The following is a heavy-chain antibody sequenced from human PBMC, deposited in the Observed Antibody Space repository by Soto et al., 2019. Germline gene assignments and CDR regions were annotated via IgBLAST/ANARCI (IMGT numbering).Heavy chain of an antibody. D-gene: IGHD3-9*01. CDR3: VKDLSPYGNTWHPFDS. J-gene: IGHJ4*02. CDR1: GFTFTNYA. V-gene: IGHV3-9*01. Sequence: EVQLLESGGGLVQPGRSLRLSCAASGFTFTNYAMHWVRQAPGKGLEWVTGINWKSGTMGYADSVKGRFTISRDNAKNSLYLQMNSLRAEDTAFYYCVKDLSPYGNTWHPFDSWGQGTLVTVSS. CDR2: INWKSGTM.